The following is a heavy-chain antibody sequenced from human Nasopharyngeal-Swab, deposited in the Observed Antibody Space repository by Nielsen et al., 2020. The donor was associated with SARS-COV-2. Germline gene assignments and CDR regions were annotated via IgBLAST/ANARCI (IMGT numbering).Heavy chain of an antibody. CDR1: GYSISSGNY. CDR3: ARGGYSSGWVVY. V-gene: IGHV4-38-2*02. D-gene: IGHD6-19*01. CDR2: IYHSGST. Sequence: SESLSLTCTVSGYSISSGNYWGCIRQPPGKGLEWIGSIYHSGSTYYNPSLKSRVTISVDTSKNQFSLKLSSVTAADTAVYYCARGGYSSGWVVYWGQGTLVTVSS. J-gene: IGHJ4*02.